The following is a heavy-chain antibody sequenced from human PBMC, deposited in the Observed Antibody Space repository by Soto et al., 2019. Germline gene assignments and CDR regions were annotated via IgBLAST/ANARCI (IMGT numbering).Heavy chain of an antibody. CDR2: IYYSGST. D-gene: IGHD2-2*01. J-gene: IGHJ6*02. Sequence: SETLSLTCTVSGGSISSSSYYWGWIRQPPGKGLEWIGSIYYSGSTYYNPSLKSRVTISVDTSKNQFSLKLSSVTAADTAVYYCARISTLYCSSTSCYAGGDYYYYGMDVWGQGTTVTVSS. CDR1: GGSISSSSYY. V-gene: IGHV4-39*01. CDR3: ARISTLYCSSTSCYAGGDYYYYGMDV.